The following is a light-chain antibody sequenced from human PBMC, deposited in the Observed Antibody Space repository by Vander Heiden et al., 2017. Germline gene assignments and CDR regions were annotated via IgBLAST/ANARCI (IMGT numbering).Light chain of an antibody. V-gene: IGKV3-20*01. J-gene: IGKJ1*01. Sequence: EIVLTQSPGTLSLSPGERATLSGRARQSVSSSYLAWYQQKPGQDPRLLIYGASSRATGIPDRFSGSGSGTDFTLTISRLEPEDFAVYYCHQDGSSPGTFGQGTKVEIK. CDR2: GAS. CDR3: HQDGSSPGT. CDR1: QSVSSSY.